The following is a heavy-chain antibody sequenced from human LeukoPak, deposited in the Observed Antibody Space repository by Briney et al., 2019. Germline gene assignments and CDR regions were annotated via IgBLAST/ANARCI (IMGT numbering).Heavy chain of an antibody. CDR2: IYYSGST. J-gene: IGHJ4*02. Sequence: SETLSLTCTVSGGSISSSSYYWGWIRQPPGKGLEWIGSIYYSGSTYYNPSLKSRVTISVDTSKNQFSLKLSSVTAAGTAVYYCARLQMGYWGSGSYYRPPGYDYWGQGTLVTVSS. CDR1: GGSISSSSYY. CDR3: ARLQMGYWGSGSYYRPPGYDY. V-gene: IGHV4-39*01. D-gene: IGHD3-10*01.